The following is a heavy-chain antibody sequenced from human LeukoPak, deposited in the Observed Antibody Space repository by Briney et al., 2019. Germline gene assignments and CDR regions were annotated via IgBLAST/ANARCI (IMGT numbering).Heavy chain of an antibody. D-gene: IGHD5-12*01. CDR2: INPSGGSA. J-gene: IGHJ4*02. CDR1: GYTFTSYY. V-gene: IGHV1-46*01. CDR3: ARENSGYDMFDY. Sequence: ASVKVSCKASGYTFTSYYMHWVRQAPGQGLEWMGIINPSGGSASYAQKFQGRVTMTRDTSTSTVYMELSSLRSEDTAVYYRARENSGYDMFDYWGQGTLVTVSS.